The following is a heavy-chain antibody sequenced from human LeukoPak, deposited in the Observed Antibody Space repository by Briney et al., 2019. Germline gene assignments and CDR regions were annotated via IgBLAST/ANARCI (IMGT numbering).Heavy chain of an antibody. J-gene: IGHJ4*02. Sequence: PGRSLRLSCAASGFTFSSYAMHWVRQAPGKGLEWVAVISYDGSNKYYADSVKGRFTISRDNSKNTLYLQMNSLRAEDTAVYYCARDSGAGRYVWGSYRPDYWGQGTLVTVSS. CDR3: ARDSGAGRYVWGSYRPDY. CDR2: ISYDGSNK. D-gene: IGHD3-16*02. V-gene: IGHV3-30-3*01. CDR1: GFTFSSYA.